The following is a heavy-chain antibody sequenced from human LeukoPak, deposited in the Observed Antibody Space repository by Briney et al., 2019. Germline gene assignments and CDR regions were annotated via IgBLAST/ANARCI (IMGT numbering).Heavy chain of an antibody. CDR3: AKGAYGVGGALDY. V-gene: IGHV3-23*01. CDR2: ITAGGGNT. CDR1: GFIFRTYG. J-gene: IGHJ4*02. D-gene: IGHD2-21*01. Sequence: GGSLRLSCAASGFIFRTYGMNWVRQAPGKGLEYVSGITAGGGNTYYADSLKGRFTIPRDDSKYTVFLQMNSLRVEDTAVYYCAKGAYGVGGALDYWGRGSLVTVSS.